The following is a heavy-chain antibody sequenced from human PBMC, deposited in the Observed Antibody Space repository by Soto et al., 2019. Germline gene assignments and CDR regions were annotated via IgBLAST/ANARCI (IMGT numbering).Heavy chain of an antibody. J-gene: IGHJ4*02. D-gene: IGHD2-2*02. Sequence: EVQLVESGGGVVRPGGSLRLSCAASGFTFDDYAMSWVRQAPGKGLEWVAGINWNGRSTTYADSLKGRFTISRDNAKNSLHLQINSLRAEDTALYFCARCSSTSCYIMASFDYWGQGTPVTVSS. V-gene: IGHV3-20*04. CDR2: INWNGRST. CDR3: ARCSSTSCYIMASFDY. CDR1: GFTFDDYA.